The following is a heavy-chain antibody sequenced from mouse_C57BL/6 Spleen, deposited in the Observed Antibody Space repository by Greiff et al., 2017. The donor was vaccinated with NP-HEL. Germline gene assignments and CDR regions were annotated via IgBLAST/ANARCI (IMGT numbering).Heavy chain of an antibody. CDR1: GYTFTSYW. V-gene: IGHV1-50*01. D-gene: IGHD3-3*01. CDR3: ARKGRHYFDY. CDR2: IDPSDSYT. Sequence: VQLQQPGAELVKPGASVKLSCKASGYTFTSYWMQWVKQRPGQGLEWIGEIDPSDSYTNYNQKFKGKATLTVDTSSSTAYMQLSSLTSEDSAVYYCARKGRHYFDYWGQGTTLTVSS. J-gene: IGHJ2*01.